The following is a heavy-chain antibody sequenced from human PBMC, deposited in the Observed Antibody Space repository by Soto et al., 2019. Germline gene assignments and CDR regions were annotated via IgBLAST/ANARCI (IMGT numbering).Heavy chain of an antibody. J-gene: IGHJ5*02. Sequence: SETLSLTCTVSGGSISSSNYYWGWIRQPPGKGLEWIGSIYYSGSTYYNPSLKSRVTISVDTSKNQFSLKLSSVTAADTAVYYCARHATYYDFWSGYTLFDPWGQGTLVTVSS. CDR2: IYYSGST. CDR3: ARHATYYDFWSGYTLFDP. CDR1: GGSISSSNYY. V-gene: IGHV4-39*01. D-gene: IGHD3-3*01.